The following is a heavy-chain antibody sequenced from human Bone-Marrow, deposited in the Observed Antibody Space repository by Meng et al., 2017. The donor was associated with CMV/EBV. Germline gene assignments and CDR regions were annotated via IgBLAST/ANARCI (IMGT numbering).Heavy chain of an antibody. CDR1: GGTFSSYA. J-gene: IGHJ5*02. CDR2: MIPILGIA. CDR3: ARDRQNDENLKSGLNWFDL. Sequence: SVTVSCKASGGTFSSYAISWVRQAPGQGLEWMGGMIPILGIANYAQKSQGRVTITADKSTSTAYMELSSRRPEDTAVYYCARDRQNDENLKSGLNWFDLWGQGTRVTVSS. V-gene: IGHV1-69*10. D-gene: IGHD3-9*01.